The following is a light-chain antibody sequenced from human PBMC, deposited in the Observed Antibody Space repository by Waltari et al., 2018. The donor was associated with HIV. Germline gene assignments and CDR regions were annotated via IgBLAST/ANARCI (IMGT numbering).Light chain of an antibody. CDR1: RYISSY. Sequence: DIQMTQSPSSLSAAVGDRVTITCRASRYISSYLNWYQHKPGKAPKLLIYGVSTLHSGVPSRFSGSGSATDFTLTISRLEPEDCAVYYCQQYGSSEGFTFGPGTRVDI. J-gene: IGKJ3*01. CDR3: QQYGSSEGFT. V-gene: IGKV1-39*01. CDR2: GVS.